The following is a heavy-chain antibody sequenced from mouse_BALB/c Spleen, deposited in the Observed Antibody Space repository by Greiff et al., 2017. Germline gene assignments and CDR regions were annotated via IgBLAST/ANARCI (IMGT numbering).Heavy chain of an antibody. V-gene: IGHV1-87*01. D-gene: IGHD1-2*01. CDR2: IYPGDGDT. Sequence: VQLQESGAELARPGASVKLSCKASGYTFTSYWMQWVKQRPGQGLEWIGAIYPGDGDTRYTQKFKGKATLTADKSSSTAYMQLSSLASEDSAVYYCARNGYERNYWGQGTTLTVSS. J-gene: IGHJ2*01. CDR3: ARNGYERNY. CDR1: GYTFTSYW.